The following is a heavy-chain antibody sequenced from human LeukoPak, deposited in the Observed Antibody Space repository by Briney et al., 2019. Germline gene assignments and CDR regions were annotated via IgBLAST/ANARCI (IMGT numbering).Heavy chain of an antibody. D-gene: IGHD3-9*01. J-gene: IGHJ3*02. CDR1: GFTFSSYE. Sequence: GGSLRLSCAASGFTFSSYEMSWVRQAPGKGLEWVANIRQDGSDKYYVDSVKGRFTISRDNAKNSLYLQMNTLRAEDTAVYYCARSSHYDILTGYSEEDAFDIWGQGTMVTISS. V-gene: IGHV3-7*02. CDR3: ARSSHYDILTGYSEEDAFDI. CDR2: IRQDGSDK.